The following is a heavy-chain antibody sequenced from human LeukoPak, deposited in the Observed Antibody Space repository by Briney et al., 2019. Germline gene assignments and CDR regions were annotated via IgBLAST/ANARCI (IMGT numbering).Heavy chain of an antibody. CDR2: ISCNSGSI. CDR3: ARGADVDY. D-gene: IGHD6-13*01. CDR1: GFTFDDYA. J-gene: IGHJ4*02. V-gene: IGHV3-9*01. Sequence: LPVGSLRLSCAASGFTFDDYAMHWVRQAPGKGLEWVSVISCNSGSIGYADSVNGRFTIARDNAKNSLYLQMNSLRAEDTAVYYCARGADVDYWGQGTLVTVSS.